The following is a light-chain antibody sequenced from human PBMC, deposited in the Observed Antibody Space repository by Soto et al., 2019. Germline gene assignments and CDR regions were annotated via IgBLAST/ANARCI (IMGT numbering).Light chain of an antibody. V-gene: IGLV2-14*03. CDR2: DVT. CDR1: SSDVGEYNY. J-gene: IGLJ3*02. CDR3: SSYRRSNTRV. Sequence: QSVLTQPASVSGSPGQSITISCTGTSSDVGEYNYVSWYQQHPGKAPKLVIYDVTYRPSGVSNRFSGSKSGNTASLTISGVQAADEADYYCSSYRRSNTRVFGGGTKLTVL.